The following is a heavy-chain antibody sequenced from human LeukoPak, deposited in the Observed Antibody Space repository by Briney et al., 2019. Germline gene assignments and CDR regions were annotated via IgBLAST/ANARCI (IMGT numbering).Heavy chain of an antibody. J-gene: IGHJ4*02. CDR2: IYSSGDT. D-gene: IGHD4-17*01. CDR3: TYGDYPLTY. Sequence: GGSLRLSCAASGLTVTNNYWNWVRQPPGKGPEWISLIYSSGDTRYADSVKGRFTFSRDNSKNTLYLQMNSLRAEDTAVYYCTYGDYPLTYWGQGTPVSVSS. CDR1: GLTVTNNY. V-gene: IGHV3-66*01.